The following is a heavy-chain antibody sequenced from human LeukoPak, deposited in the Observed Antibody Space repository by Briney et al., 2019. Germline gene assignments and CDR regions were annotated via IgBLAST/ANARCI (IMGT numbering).Heavy chain of an antibody. J-gene: IGHJ1*01. V-gene: IGHV3-23*01. D-gene: IGHD4-17*01. CDR1: GFTFSDYY. CDR3: AKSDYGDYVRYFQH. CDR2: ISGSGGST. Sequence: GGSLRLSCAVSGFTFSDYYMSWIRQAPGKGLEWVSAISGSGGSTYYADSVKGRFTISRDNSKNTLYLQMNSLRAEDTAVYYCAKSDYGDYVRYFQHWGQGTLVTVSS.